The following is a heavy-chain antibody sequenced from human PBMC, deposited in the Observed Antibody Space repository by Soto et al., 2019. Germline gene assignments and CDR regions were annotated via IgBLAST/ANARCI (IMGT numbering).Heavy chain of an antibody. CDR3: ATSQKGYNWNYFDH. CDR1: GGSISSYY. CDR2: IYYSGFT. J-gene: IGHJ4*02. V-gene: IGHV4-59*04. D-gene: IGHD1-20*01. Sequence: SETLSLTCTVSGGSISSYYWSWIRQPPGKGLEWIGYIYYSGFTSYNPSLESRVSVSVDTSKNQFSLKVSGVSAADTAVYYCATSQKGYNWNYFDHWGQGARVTVSS.